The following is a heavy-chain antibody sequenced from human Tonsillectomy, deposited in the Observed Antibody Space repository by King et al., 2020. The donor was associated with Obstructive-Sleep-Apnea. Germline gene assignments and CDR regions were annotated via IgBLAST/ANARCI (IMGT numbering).Heavy chain of an antibody. Sequence: VQLVESGGGLVKPGGSLRLSCAASGFTFSSYSMNWVRQAPGKGLEWVSSISSSSTSIYYADSMKGRLTVPRDTAKNSLYLQMNSLRAEDTAVYYCARGAYYDSSGNAFDYWGQGTLVTVSS. CDR3: ARGAYYDSSGNAFDY. CDR2: ISSSSTSI. V-gene: IGHV3-21*01. J-gene: IGHJ4*02. D-gene: IGHD3-22*01. CDR1: GFTFSSYS.